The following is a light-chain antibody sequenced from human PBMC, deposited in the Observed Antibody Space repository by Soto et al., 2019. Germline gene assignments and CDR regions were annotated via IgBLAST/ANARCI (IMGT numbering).Light chain of an antibody. V-gene: IGKV1-27*01. Sequence: DIQMTQSPSSLSASVGDRVTMTCRASQDIRNYVAWYQQKPGEVPKLLIYAASTLQSGVPARFSGGGFGTDWALTISSLRPEDVATYYCQRYHSALLTFGPGTKVDLK. CDR1: QDIRNY. CDR2: AAS. CDR3: QRYHSALLT. J-gene: IGKJ3*01.